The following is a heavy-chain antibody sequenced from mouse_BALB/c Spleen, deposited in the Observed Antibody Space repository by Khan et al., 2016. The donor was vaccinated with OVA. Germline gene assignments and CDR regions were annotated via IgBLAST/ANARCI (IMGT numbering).Heavy chain of an antibody. J-gene: IGHJ2*01. CDR1: GYTFTTYT. CDR3: VRNRIPPDYFDY. Sequence: QMQLEESGAELARPGASVKMSCKASGYTFTTYTMHWVKQRPGQGLEWIGYINPSSGYTNYNQNFNDKATLTTDRSSSTAYMQLSSLTSDDSAVYYCVRNRIPPDYFDYWGQGTTLTVSS. V-gene: IGHV1-4*01. CDR2: INPSSGYT.